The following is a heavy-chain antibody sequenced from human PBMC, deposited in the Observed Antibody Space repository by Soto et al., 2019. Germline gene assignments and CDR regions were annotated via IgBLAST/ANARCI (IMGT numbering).Heavy chain of an antibody. V-gene: IGHV1-46*01. CDR3: ARSVADFWSGPLTYYYYGMDV. D-gene: IGHD3-3*01. J-gene: IGHJ6*02. CDR2: INPSGVST. Sequence: GASVKVSCKASGYTFTSYYMHWVRQAPDKGLEWMGIINPSGVSTSYAQKFQGRVTMTRDTSTSTVYMELSSLRSEDTAVYYCARSVADFWSGPLTYYYYGMDVWGQGTTVTVSS. CDR1: GYTFTSYY.